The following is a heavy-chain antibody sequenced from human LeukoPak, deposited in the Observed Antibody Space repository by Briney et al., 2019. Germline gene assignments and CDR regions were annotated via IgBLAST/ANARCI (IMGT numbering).Heavy chain of an antibody. CDR1: GFTFSTYV. CDR3: VRGTGY. CDR2: ISSNGDDT. V-gene: IGHV3-64D*06. J-gene: IGHJ4*02. Sequence: GGSLRLSCLVSGFTFSTYVMHWVRQAPGKGLEYVSAISSNGDDTYYADSVKGRFTISRDNSKNTLYLQMSSLRADDTAVYYCVRGTGYWGQGTLVTVSS.